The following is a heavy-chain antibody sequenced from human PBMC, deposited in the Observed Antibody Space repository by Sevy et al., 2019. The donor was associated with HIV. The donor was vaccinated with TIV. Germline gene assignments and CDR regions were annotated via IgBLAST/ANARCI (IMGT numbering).Heavy chain of an antibody. CDR2: ISYDGSNK. J-gene: IGHJ4*02. Sequence: GGSLRLSCAASGFTFSSYAMHWVRQAPGKGLEWVAVISYDGSNKYYADSVKGRFTISRDNSKNTLYLQMNSLRAEDTAAYYCARAADYSTYILDYWGQGTLVTVSS. CDR3: ARAADYSTYILDY. CDR1: GFTFSSYA. V-gene: IGHV3-30-3*01. D-gene: IGHD4-4*01.